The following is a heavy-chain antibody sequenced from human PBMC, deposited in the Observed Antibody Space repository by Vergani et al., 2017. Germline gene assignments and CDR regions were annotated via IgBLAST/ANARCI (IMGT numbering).Heavy chain of an antibody. D-gene: IGHD2-2*01. CDR2: INNNGGST. CDR3: AKVCGSTSCPYGGGAFDV. CDR1: GFTFNSYA. J-gene: IGHJ3*01. V-gene: IGHV3-23*01. Sequence: QLLESGGGLIQPGGSLRLSCAASGFTFNSYAMTWVRQAPGKGLEWVSGINNNGGSTYYADSVKGRFTISRDNSKNTLYLQMTDLRAEDTATYYCAKVCGSTSCPYGGGAFDVWGHGTMVTASS.